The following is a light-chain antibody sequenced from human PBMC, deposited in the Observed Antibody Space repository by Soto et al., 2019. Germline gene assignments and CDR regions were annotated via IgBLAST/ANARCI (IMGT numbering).Light chain of an antibody. CDR2: WAS. Sequence: DIVMTQSPDSLAVSLGERATINCQSNQSVLYSSNNKNYLAWYQQKPGQPPKLLIYWASTRESGVPDRFSGSGSGTEFTLTISSLQAEDVAVYYCQQYYSIPWTFGQGTKVEIK. V-gene: IGKV4-1*01. CDR3: QQYYSIPWT. CDR1: QSVLYSSNNKNY. J-gene: IGKJ1*01.